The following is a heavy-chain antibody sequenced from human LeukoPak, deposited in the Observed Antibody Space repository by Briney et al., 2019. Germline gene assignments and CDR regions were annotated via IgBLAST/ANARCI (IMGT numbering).Heavy chain of an antibody. V-gene: IGHV3-21*01. CDR1: GFTFSSYS. D-gene: IGHD3-9*01. CDR2: ISSSSSYI. CDR3: ARDSSGFDWPTGYYFDY. Sequence: PGGSLRLSCAASGFTFSSYSMNWVRQAPGKGLEGVSSISSSSSYIYYADSVKRRFTISRDNAKNSLYLQMNSLRAEDTAVYYCARDSSGFDWPTGYYFDYWGQGTLVTVSS. J-gene: IGHJ4*02.